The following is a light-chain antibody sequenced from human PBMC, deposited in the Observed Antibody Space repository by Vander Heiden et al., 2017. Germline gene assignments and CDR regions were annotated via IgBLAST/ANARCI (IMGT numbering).Light chain of an antibody. Sequence: IPVAQSPSFMSASVGDRVTITCRASQDISNWLAWYQQKPGKAPNLLIYAASSLQSGVPSRLSGSGSGTDFSLTISSLQPEDFASYCCQQNKSLPRTFGQGTRLEIK. CDR2: AAS. CDR1: QDISNW. CDR3: QQNKSLPRT. J-gene: IGKJ5*01. V-gene: IGKV1-12*01.